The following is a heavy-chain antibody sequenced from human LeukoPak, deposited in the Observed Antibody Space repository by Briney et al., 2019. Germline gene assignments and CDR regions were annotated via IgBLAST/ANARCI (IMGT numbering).Heavy chain of an antibody. CDR1: GFTFSTYS. CDR2: ISSSSSYI. Sequence: GGSLRLSCAASGFTFSTYSMNWVRQAPGKGLEWVSSISSSSSYIYYADSVKGRFTISRDNAKNSLYLQMNSLRAEDTAAYYCARDRESSSWFDYWGQGTLVTVSS. V-gene: IGHV3-21*01. D-gene: IGHD6-13*01. CDR3: ARDRESSSWFDY. J-gene: IGHJ4*02.